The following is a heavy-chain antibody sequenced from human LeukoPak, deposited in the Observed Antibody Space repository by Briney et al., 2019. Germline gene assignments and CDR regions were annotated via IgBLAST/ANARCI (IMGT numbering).Heavy chain of an antibody. CDR1: GGTFSSYT. Sequence: ASVKVSCKASGGTFSSYTVNWVRQAPGQGLEWMGRIIPIFDETNIAQKFQGRVRITADKSTATAYMELASLKSEDTAIYCGAREDGWGFDIWGQGTMVCVSS. J-gene: IGHJ3*02. CDR2: IIPIFDET. CDR3: AREDGWGFDI. D-gene: IGHD3-10*01. V-gene: IGHV1-69*08.